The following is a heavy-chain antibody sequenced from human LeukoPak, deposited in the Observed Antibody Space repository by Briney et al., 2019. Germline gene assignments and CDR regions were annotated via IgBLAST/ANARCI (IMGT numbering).Heavy chain of an antibody. J-gene: IGHJ3*02. D-gene: IGHD5-18*01. CDR3: ARLIQLVSWGAFDI. Sequence: PSETLSLTCTVSGGSISSYYWSWIRQPPGKGLEWIGYIYYSGSTNYNPSLKSRVTISVDTSKNQFSLKLSSVTAADTAVYYCARLIQLVSWGAFDIWGQGTMVTVSS. CDR1: GGSISSYY. CDR2: IYYSGST. V-gene: IGHV4-59*01.